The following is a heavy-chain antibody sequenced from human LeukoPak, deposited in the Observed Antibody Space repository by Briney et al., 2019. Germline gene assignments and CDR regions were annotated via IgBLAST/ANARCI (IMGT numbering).Heavy chain of an antibody. V-gene: IGHV3-48*03. CDR1: GFTFSSYE. D-gene: IGHD3-3*01. J-gene: IGHJ5*02. Sequence: GGSQRLSCAASGFTFSSYEMNWVRQAPGKGLEWVSYISSSGSTIYYADSVKGRFTISRDNAKNSLYLQMNSLRAEDTAVYYCARQDITIFGVVRRYNWFDPWGQGTLVTVSS. CDR2: ISSSGSTI. CDR3: ARQDITIFGVVRRYNWFDP.